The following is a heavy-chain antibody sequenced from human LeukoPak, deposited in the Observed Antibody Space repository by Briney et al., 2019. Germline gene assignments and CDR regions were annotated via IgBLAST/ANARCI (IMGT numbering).Heavy chain of an antibody. D-gene: IGHD6-13*01. J-gene: IGHJ4*02. V-gene: IGHV3-11*01. CDR3: ARGVSSSWYYVGDGDY. CDR2: ISSSGSTI. Sequence: GGSLRLSCAASGFTFSDYYMSWIRQAPGKGREWVSYISSSGSTIYYAVSVKGRFTISRDNAKNSLYLQMNSLRAGDTTVYYCARGVSSSWYYVGDGDYWGQGTLVTVSS. CDR1: GFTFSDYY.